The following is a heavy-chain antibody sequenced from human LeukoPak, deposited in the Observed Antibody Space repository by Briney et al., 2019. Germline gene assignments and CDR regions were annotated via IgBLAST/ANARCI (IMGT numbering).Heavy chain of an antibody. V-gene: IGHV4-34*01. Sequence: PSETLSLTCAVYGGSFSGYYWSWIRQPPGKGLEWIGEINHSGSTNYNPSLKSRVTISVDTSKNQFSLKLSSVTAADTAVYYCARGVYDFWSGYFPLNFDYWGQGTLVTVSS. CDR1: GGSFSGYY. D-gene: IGHD3-3*01. CDR3: ARGVYDFWSGYFPLNFDY. CDR2: INHSGST. J-gene: IGHJ4*02.